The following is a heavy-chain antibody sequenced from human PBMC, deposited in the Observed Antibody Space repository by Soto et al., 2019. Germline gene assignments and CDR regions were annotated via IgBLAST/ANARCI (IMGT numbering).Heavy chain of an antibody. Sequence: SETLSLTCAVYGGSFSGYYWSWIRQPPGKGLEWIGEINHSGSTNYNPSLKSRVTISVDTSKNQFSLKLSSVTAADTAVYYCARLPGGIVGASDYWGQGTMVTV. V-gene: IGHV4-34*01. J-gene: IGHJ4*02. CDR1: GGSFSGYY. CDR3: ARLPGGIVGASDY. CDR2: INHSGST. D-gene: IGHD1-26*01.